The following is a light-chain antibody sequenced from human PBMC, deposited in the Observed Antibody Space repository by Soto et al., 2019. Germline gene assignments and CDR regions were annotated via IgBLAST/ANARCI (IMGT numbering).Light chain of an antibody. J-gene: IGKJ3*01. CDR1: QSISNY. Sequence: DIQMTQSPSSLSASVGDRVTVTCRASQSISNYLNWYQQKPGKAPKLLIYAAFSLQSGVPSRFSGSGSGTDVSLTISSLQPEDFATYYCQQSHSLPITFGPGTKVDIK. V-gene: IGKV1-39*01. CDR3: QQSHSLPIT. CDR2: AAF.